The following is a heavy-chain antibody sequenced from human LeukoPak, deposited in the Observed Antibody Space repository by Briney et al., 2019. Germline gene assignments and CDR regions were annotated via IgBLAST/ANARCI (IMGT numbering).Heavy chain of an antibody. CDR3: ARRGEAAEWFDP. V-gene: IGHV5-51*01. CDR2: IYPGDSDT. J-gene: IGHJ5*02. Sequence: GESLKISCKGSGYSFTNYWIAWVRQLPGKGLEWMGIIYPGDSDTRYSPSFQGQVTISADKSINTAYLQWRSLKASDTAIYYCARRGEAAEWFDPWGQGTLVTVSS. CDR1: GYSFTNYW. D-gene: IGHD6-13*01.